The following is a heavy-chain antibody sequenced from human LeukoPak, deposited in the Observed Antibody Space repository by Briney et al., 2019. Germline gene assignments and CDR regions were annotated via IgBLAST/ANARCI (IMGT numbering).Heavy chain of an antibody. CDR1: GFTFSSYS. J-gene: IGHJ4*02. D-gene: IGHD2-15*01. Sequence: GGSLRLSCAASGFTFSSYSMNWVRQAPGKGLEWISYISSSSNDKYYADYVKGRFTISRDNDKNSLYLQMNSLRAEDTAVYYCAKGPSDIVVVVAATPADCWGQGTLVTVSS. CDR2: ISSSSNDK. CDR3: AKGPSDIVVVVAATPADC. V-gene: IGHV3-48*01.